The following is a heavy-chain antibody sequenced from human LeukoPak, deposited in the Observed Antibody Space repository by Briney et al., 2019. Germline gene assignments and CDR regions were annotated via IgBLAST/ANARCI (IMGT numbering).Heavy chain of an antibody. CDR1: GFTFSSYS. Sequence: GGSLRLSCAASGFTFSSYSMTWVRQAPGKGLEWVSSISSSSSYIYYAGSVKGRFTISRDNAKNSLYLQMNSLRAEDTAVYYCARDSSYYDFWSGYYSTCRDYFDYWGQGTLVTVSS. CDR2: ISSSSSYI. J-gene: IGHJ4*02. CDR3: ARDSSYYDFWSGYYSTCRDYFDY. D-gene: IGHD3-3*01. V-gene: IGHV3-21*01.